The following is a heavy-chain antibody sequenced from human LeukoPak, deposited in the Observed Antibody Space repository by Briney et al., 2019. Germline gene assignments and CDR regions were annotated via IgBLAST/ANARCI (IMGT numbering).Heavy chain of an antibody. CDR2: IYYSGST. D-gene: IGHD2-15*01. V-gene: IGHV4-39*01. Sequence: SETLSLTCTVSVGSISSSSYYWGWIRQPPGKGLEWIGSIYYSGSTYYNPSLKSRVTISVDTSKNQFSLKLSSVTAADTAVYYCARPCSGGSCYRGLEYFDYWGQGTLVTVSS. CDR1: VGSISSSSYY. CDR3: ARPCSGGSCYRGLEYFDY. J-gene: IGHJ4*02.